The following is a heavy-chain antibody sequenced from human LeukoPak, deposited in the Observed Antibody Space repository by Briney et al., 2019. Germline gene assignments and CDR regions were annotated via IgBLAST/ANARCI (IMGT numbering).Heavy chain of an antibody. J-gene: IGHJ5*02. CDR1: RYTFTGYY. CDR2: INPNSGGT. CDR3: ARGLYGDQNWFDP. V-gene: IGHV1-2*06. Sequence: APVKVSCKASRYTFTGYYMYWVRQAPGQGLGCLGRINPNSGGTNYAQKFQGRVTMTRDTSISTAYMELSRLRSDDTAVYYCARGLYGDQNWFDPWGQGTPVTVSS. D-gene: IGHD4-17*01.